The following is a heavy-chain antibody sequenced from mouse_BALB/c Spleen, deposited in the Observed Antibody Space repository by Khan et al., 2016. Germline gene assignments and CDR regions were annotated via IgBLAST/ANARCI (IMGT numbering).Heavy chain of an antibody. J-gene: IGHJ3*01. CDR3: ATTVGAPRIAY. Sequence: EVQLQESGPGLVKPSQSLSLTCTVTGYSITSDYAWNWIRQFPGNKLEWMGYISYSGSTSYNPSLKSRISITRDTSKNQFFLQLNSLTTEDTATYVCATTVGAPRIAYWGQGTLVTVSA. CDR2: ISYSGST. D-gene: IGHD1-1*01. CDR1: GYSITSDYA. V-gene: IGHV3-2*02.